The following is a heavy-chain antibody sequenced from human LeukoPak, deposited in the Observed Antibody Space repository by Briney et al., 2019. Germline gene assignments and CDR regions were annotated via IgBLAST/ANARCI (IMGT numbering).Heavy chain of an antibody. CDR3: ARPGDDILTGHLPGLDC. CDR1: GYSFTSYW. V-gene: IGHV5-51*01. D-gene: IGHD3-9*01. Sequence: AGESLKISCKGSGYSFTSYWIGWVRQLPGKGLEWMGIIYPGDSDTRYSPSFQGQVTISADKSTSTAYLQWSSLKASDTAMYYCARPGDDILTGHLPGLDCWGQGTLVTVSS. CDR2: IYPGDSDT. J-gene: IGHJ4*02.